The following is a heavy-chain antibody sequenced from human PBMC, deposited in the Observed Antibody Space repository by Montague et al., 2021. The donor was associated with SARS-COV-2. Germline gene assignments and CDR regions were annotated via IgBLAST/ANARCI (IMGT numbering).Heavy chain of an antibody. D-gene: IGHD2-2*01. CDR1: GGSFSGYY. Sequence: SETLSLTCAVYGGSFSGYYWSWIRQPPGKGLEWIGEINHSGSTNYNPSLKSRVTISVDTSKNQFSLKLSSVTAADTAVYYCARGGRWTHIVVVPAAYYFDYWGQGTPVTVSS. J-gene: IGHJ4*02. CDR3: ARGGRWTHIVVVPAAYYFDY. CDR2: INHSGST. V-gene: IGHV4-34*01.